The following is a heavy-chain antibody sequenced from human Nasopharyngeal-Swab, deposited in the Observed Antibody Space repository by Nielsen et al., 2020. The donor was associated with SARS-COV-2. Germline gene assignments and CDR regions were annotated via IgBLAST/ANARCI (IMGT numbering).Heavy chain of an antibody. CDR3: ARNSAGWFGQLYYYYGMDV. D-gene: IGHD3-10*01. J-gene: IGHJ6*02. Sequence: GESLKISCAASGFTFSSYSMNWVRQAPGKGLEWVSSISSSSSYIYYADSVKGRFTISRDNAKNSLYLQMNSLRAEDTAVYYCARNSAGWFGQLYYYYGMDVWGQGTTVTVSS. CDR1: GFTFSSYS. V-gene: IGHV3-21*01. CDR2: ISSSSSYI.